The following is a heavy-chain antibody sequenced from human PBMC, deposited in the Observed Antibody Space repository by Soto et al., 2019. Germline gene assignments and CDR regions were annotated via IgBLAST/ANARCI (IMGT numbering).Heavy chain of an antibody. J-gene: IGHJ6*02. CDR2: RVVGSGNT. CDR3: AARTDSLRSYYSGLDV. Sequence: GTSAKVCCKEPGFTFTSSSLQWARQARGQRLEWIGWRVVGSGNTNYAQKFQERVTITRDMSTSTAYMELSRLRSEDTAVYYCAARTDSLRSYYSGLDVWGQGTTVIVSS. V-gene: IGHV1-58*01. CDR1: GFTFTSSS.